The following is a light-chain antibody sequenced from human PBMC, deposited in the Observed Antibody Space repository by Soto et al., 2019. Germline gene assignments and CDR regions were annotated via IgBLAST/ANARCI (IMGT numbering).Light chain of an antibody. Sequence: IQFDQYPNPPSASVGDRVTNTFRASQSISSYLNWYQQKPGKAPKLLIYAASTLQSGVPSRFSGSGSGTDFTLTITCLQSEDFATYYCQQYYSYPRTFCQVTNVDIK. CDR3: QQYYSYPRT. V-gene: IGKV1-39*01. CDR2: AAS. J-gene: IGKJ1*01. CDR1: QSISSY.